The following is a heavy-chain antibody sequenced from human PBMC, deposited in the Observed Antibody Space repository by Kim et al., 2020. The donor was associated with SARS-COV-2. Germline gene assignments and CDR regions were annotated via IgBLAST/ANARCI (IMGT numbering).Heavy chain of an antibody. Sequence: SETLSLTCTVSGGSISSGGYYWSWIRQHPGKGLEWIGYIYYSGSTYYNPSLKSRVTISVDTSKNQFSLKLSSVTAADTAVYYCARAGSPRRDPLYYYYYYMDVWGKGTTVTVSS. CDR2: IYYSGST. V-gene: IGHV4-31*03. J-gene: IGHJ6*03. D-gene: IGHD2-15*01. CDR3: ARAGSPRRDPLYYYYYYMDV. CDR1: GGSISSGGYY.